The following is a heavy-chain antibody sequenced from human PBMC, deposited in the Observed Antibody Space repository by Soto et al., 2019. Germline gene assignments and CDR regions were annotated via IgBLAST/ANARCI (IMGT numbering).Heavy chain of an antibody. V-gene: IGHV4-59*01. CDR3: ARVPTGLAAAGTRYFDY. Sequence: QVQLQESGPGLVKPSETLSLTCTVSGGSISSYYWSWIRQPPGKGLEWMGYIYYSGSTNYNPSLKSRVTRSVDTSKNQFALKLSSVTAADTAVYYCARVPTGLAAAGTRYFDYWGQGTLVTVSS. D-gene: IGHD6-13*01. J-gene: IGHJ4*02. CDR1: GGSISSYY. CDR2: IYYSGST.